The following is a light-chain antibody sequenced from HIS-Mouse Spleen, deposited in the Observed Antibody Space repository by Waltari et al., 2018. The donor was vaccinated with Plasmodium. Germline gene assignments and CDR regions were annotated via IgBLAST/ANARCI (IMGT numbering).Light chain of an antibody. CDR2: GAS. CDR3: QQYNNWPRGT. CDR1: QSVSSN. J-gene: IGKJ1*01. V-gene: IGKV3-15*01. Sequence: EIVMTQSPATLSVSPGERATLSCRASQSVSSNLAWYQQKPAQAPRLLIYGASTRATSIPARFSGSGSGTEFTLTISSMQSEDFAVYYCQQYNNWPRGTFGQGTKVEIK.